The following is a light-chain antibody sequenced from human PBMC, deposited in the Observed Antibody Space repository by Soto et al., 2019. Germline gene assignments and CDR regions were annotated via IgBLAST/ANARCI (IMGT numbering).Light chain of an antibody. CDR3: QQYHSYSHP. CDR2: TAS. CDR1: QSISNW. J-gene: IGKJ2*01. Sequence: DIQMTQSPSTLSASVGDRVTITCRASQSISNWLAWYQQKPGKAPKVLIYTASTLESGVSSRFSGSGSGTEFTLTISSLQPDDFATYYCQQYHSYSHPFGQGTKLEIK. V-gene: IGKV1-5*03.